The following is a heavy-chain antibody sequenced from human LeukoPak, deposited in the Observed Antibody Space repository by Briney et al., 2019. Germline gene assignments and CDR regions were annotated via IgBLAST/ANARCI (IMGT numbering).Heavy chain of an antibody. CDR2: INHSGST. CDR3: ARGRFCRRCWFDP. D-gene: IGHD3-3*01. V-gene: IGHV4-39*07. CDR1: GGSISSSSYY. J-gene: IGHJ5*02. Sequence: SETLPLTCTVSGGSISSSSYYWGWIRQPPGKGLEWIGEINHSGSTNYNPSLKSRATISVDTSKNQFSLKLSSVTAADTAVYYCARGRFCRRCWFDPWGQGTLVTVSS.